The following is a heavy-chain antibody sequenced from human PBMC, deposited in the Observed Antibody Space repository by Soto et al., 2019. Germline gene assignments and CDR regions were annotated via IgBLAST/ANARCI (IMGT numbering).Heavy chain of an antibody. CDR1: GGTSTSYA. CDR2: IIPIFGTA. D-gene: IGHD6-13*01. CDR3: ARTGYSSSWTGPYYYYYGMDV. V-gene: IGHV1-69*06. Sequence: SVKVSCKASGGTSTSYAISWVRQAPGHGLEWMGGIIPIFGTANYAQKFQGRVTITADKSTSTAYMELSSLRSEDTAVYYCARTGYSSSWTGPYYYYYGMDVWGQGTTVTVSS. J-gene: IGHJ6*02.